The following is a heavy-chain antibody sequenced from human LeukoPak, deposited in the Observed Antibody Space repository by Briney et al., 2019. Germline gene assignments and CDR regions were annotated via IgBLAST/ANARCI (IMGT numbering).Heavy chain of an antibody. Sequence: PGGSLRLSCAASGFMFNNYWMTWVRQAPGKGLEWVGNINQDGSDKYYVDSVKGRFTISRDNAKNSLYLQMNSLRAEDTALYYCARVRWDIVLMVYAAPFDYWGQGTLVTVSS. CDR2: INQDGSDK. CDR1: GFMFNNYW. J-gene: IGHJ4*02. V-gene: IGHV3-7*03. D-gene: IGHD2-8*01. CDR3: ARVRWDIVLMVYAAPFDY.